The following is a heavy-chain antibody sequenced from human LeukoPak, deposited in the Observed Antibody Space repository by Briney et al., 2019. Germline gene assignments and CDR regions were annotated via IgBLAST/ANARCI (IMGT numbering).Heavy chain of an antibody. D-gene: IGHD3-3*01. V-gene: IGHV1-2*05. CDR2: INPNSGGT. CDR1: GYTFTGYY. J-gene: IGHJ6*02. Sequence: ASVKVSCKASGYTFTGYYMHWVRQAPGQGLEWMGRINPNSGGTNYAQKFQGRVTMTRDTSISTAYMELSRLRSDDTGVYYGARGGYDFVFFFYGMDVWGQGTTVTVSS. CDR3: ARGGYDFVFFFYGMDV.